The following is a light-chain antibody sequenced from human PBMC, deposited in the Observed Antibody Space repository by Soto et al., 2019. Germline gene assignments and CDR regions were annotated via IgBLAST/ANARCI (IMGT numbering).Light chain of an antibody. CDR2: GAS. V-gene: IGKV3-15*01. CDR1: QGVSSN. CDR3: QEYNNWPRT. Sequence: VMRHSRDTRCVRPGERATLSCRASQGVSSNLAWYQQKPGQAPRLLIYGASTRATGIPARFSGSGSGTEFTLTISSLQSEDLAVYYCQEYNNWPRTFARGTKVDIK. J-gene: IGKJ1*01.